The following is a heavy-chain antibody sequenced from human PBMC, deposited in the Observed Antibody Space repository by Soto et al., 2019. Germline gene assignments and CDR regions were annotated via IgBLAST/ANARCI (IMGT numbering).Heavy chain of an antibody. CDR3: AKDARAYVQPNYMDV. Sequence: SVKVSCKASGGTFSSYTISWVRQAPGQGLEWMGRFVPEDGETNYAQKFQGRVTMTEDTSTDTAYMELSSLRSEDTAVYYCAKDARAYVQPNYMDVWGKGTTVTVSS. V-gene: IGHV1-69*08. J-gene: IGHJ6*03. CDR1: GGTFSSYT. D-gene: IGHD3-16*01. CDR2: FVPEDGET.